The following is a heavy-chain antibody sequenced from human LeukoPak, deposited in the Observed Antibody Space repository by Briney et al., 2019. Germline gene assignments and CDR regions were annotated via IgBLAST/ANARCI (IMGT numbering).Heavy chain of an antibody. CDR2: INPTGGST. D-gene: IGHD6-6*01. V-gene: IGHV1-46*01. J-gene: IGHJ5*02. CDR1: GYTFTSYY. Sequence: GASVKVSCKASGYTFTSYYMHWVRQAPGQGLEWMGLINPTGGSTGYAQKFQGRVTMTRDMSTSTAYMELRSLRSDDTAVYYCARVVGSDWFDPWGQGTLVTVSS. CDR3: ARVVGSDWFDP.